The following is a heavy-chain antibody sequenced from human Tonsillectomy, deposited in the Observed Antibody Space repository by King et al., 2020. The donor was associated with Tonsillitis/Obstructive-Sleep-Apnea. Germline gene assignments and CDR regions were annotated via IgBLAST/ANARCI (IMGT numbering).Heavy chain of an antibody. D-gene: IGHD2-2*01. CDR3: ATQYCTSTSCFSWFDP. V-gene: IGHV4-34*01. J-gene: IGHJ5*02. CDR1: GGSFSGYY. Sequence: VQLQQWGAGLLKPSETLSLTCAVYGGSFSGYYWSWIRQPPGRGLEWIGEINPSGSSNYNPSLKSRVTISVDTSKNQFSLKLSSVTAAATAVYYFATQYCTSTSCFSWFDPWGQGTLVTVSS. CDR2: INPSGSS.